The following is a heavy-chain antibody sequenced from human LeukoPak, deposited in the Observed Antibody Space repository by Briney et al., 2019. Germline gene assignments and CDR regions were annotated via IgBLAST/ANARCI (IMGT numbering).Heavy chain of an antibody. CDR3: AKDRSSSGWYNYFDY. V-gene: IGHV3-9*01. D-gene: IGHD6-19*01. Sequence: SLRLSFVASGFTFDDYAMHWVRQAPGKGLEWVSGISWNSGSIGYADSVKGRFTISRDNAKNSLYLQMNSLRAEDTALYYCAKDRSSSGWYNYFDYWGQGTLVTVSS. J-gene: IGHJ4*02. CDR1: GFTFDDYA. CDR2: ISWNSGSI.